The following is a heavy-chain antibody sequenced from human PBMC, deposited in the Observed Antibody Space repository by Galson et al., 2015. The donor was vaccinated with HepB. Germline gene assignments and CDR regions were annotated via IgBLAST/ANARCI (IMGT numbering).Heavy chain of an antibody. D-gene: IGHD4-23*01. V-gene: IGHV1-69*04. Sequence: SVKVSCKASGGTFSNYAISWVRQAPGQGLEWMGRIIPILGIANYAQKFQGRVTITADKSTSTAYMELSSLRSEDTAVYYCASSTTVVNGDAFDIWGQGTMVTVSS. CDR3: ASSTTVVNGDAFDI. CDR1: GGTFSNYA. CDR2: IIPILGIA. J-gene: IGHJ3*02.